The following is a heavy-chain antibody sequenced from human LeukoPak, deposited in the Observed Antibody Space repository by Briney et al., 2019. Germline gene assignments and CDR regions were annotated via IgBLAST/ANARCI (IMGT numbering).Heavy chain of an antibody. CDR2: ISGSGGST. V-gene: IGHV3-23*01. Sequence: GGSLRLSCAASGFTFSSYAMSWVRQAPGKGLEWVSAISGSGGSTYYADSVKGRFTISRDNSKNTLYLQMNSLRAEDTAVYYCAKDLLGIFGVVPTYYYYYYMDVWGKGTTVTVSS. CDR1: GFTFSSYA. D-gene: IGHD3-3*01. J-gene: IGHJ6*03. CDR3: AKDLLGIFGVVPTYYYYYYMDV.